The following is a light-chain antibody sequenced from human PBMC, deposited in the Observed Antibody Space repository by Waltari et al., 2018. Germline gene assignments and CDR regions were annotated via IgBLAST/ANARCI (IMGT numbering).Light chain of an antibody. V-gene: IGKV3-20*01. CDR2: GAS. CDR1: QSVTSTY. CDR3: QQYGSSPIT. J-gene: IGKJ5*01. Sequence: EVVLTQSPGTLSLSPGERATVSCRASQSVTSTYLAWDRQKPGQPPSLLIYGASSRAPGIPDRFSGSGSGTDFTLTISRLEPEDFAVYICQQYGSSPITFGQGTRLEIK.